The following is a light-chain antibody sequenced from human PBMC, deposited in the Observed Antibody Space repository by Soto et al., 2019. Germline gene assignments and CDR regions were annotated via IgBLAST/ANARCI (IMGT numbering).Light chain of an antibody. CDR2: KAS. CDR3: QQANSFPP. Sequence: DIHMTQSPSTLSGSVGDRVTITCRASQTISSWLAWYQQKPGKAPKLLIYKASTLKSGVPSRFSGSGSGTDFTLTISSLQPEDFATYYCQQANSFPPFGQGTRLAIK. J-gene: IGKJ5*01. CDR1: QTISSW. V-gene: IGKV1-5*03.